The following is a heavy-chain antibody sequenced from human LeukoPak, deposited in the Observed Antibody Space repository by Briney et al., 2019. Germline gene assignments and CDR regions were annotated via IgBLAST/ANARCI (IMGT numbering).Heavy chain of an antibody. J-gene: IGHJ1*01. D-gene: IGHD5-24*01. Sequence: SETLSLTCTVSGGSISSYYWSWIRQPPGKGLEWIGYIYYSGSTNYNPPLKSRVTISVDTSKSQFSLKLSSVTAADTAVYYCARDRGYFQHWGQGTLVTVSS. CDR3: ARDRGYFQH. V-gene: IGHV4-59*01. CDR1: GGSISSYY. CDR2: IYYSGST.